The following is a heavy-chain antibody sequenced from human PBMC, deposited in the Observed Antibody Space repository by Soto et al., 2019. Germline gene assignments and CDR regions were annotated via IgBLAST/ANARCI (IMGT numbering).Heavy chain of an antibody. CDR3: AGGGPTPSFGVVIPAPFDI. D-gene: IGHD3-3*01. CDR2: IYPGDSDT. J-gene: IGHJ3*02. CDR1: GYSFTSYW. Sequence: PGESLKISCKGSGYSFTSYWIGWVRQMPGKGLEWMGIIYPGDSDTRYSPSFQGQVTISADKSISTAYLQWSSLKASDTAMYYCAGGGPTPSFGVVIPAPFDIWGQGTMVTVSS. V-gene: IGHV5-51*01.